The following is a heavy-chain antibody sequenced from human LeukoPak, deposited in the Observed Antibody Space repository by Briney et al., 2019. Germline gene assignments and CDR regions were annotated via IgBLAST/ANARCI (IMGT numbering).Heavy chain of an antibody. V-gene: IGHV3-66*01. CDR1: GFTVNSNY. CDR2: IYSGGST. Sequence: GGSLRLSCAASGFTVNSNYMSWVRQAPGKGLEWVSVIYSGGSTYYADSVKGRFTISRDNSKNTLYLQMNSLRAEDTAVYYCARDDYGDYVFDYWGQGTLVTVSS. CDR3: ARDDYGDYVFDY. J-gene: IGHJ4*02. D-gene: IGHD4-17*01.